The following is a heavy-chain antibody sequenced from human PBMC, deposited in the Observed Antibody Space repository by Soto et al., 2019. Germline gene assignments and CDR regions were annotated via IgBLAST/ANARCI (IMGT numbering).Heavy chain of an antibody. CDR3: AKGPLLRLLEWFPPPHFDF. CDR1: GFTFSSYA. J-gene: IGHJ4*02. D-gene: IGHD3-3*01. CDR2: ISGSGGST. V-gene: IGHV3-23*01. Sequence: GGSLRLSCAASGFTFSSYAMSWVRQAPGKGLEWVSAISGSGGSTYYADSVKGRFTISRDNSKNTLYLQMNSLRAEDTAVYYCAKGPLLRLLEWFPPPHFDFWGQGTLVTVSS.